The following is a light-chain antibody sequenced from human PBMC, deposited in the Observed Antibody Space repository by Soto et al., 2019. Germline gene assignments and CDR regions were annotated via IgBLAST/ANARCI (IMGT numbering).Light chain of an antibody. V-gene: IGLV1-40*01. CDR2: GNS. J-gene: IGLJ2*01. Sequence: AVVTQPPSVSGAPGQRVTISCTGSSSNIGAGYDVHWYQQLPGTAPKVLIYGNSNRPSGVPDRFSGSKSGTSASLAITGLQAEDEAEYYCQSYDSGLSGDVVFGGGTKLTVL. CDR3: QSYDSGLSGDVV. CDR1: SSNIGAGYD.